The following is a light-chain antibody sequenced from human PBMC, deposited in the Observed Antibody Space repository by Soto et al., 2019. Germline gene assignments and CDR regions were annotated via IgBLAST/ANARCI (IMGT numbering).Light chain of an antibody. V-gene: IGKV3D-20*02. J-gene: IGKJ5*01. CDR1: QSVSSSY. CDR3: QQRSNWPPT. Sequence: VLTQSPGTLSLSPGERATLSCRASQSVSSSYLAWYQQKPGQAPRLLIYGASTRATGVPPRFSGSGSGTDFTLTISSLEPEDFAVYYCQQRSNWPPTFGQGTRLEIK. CDR2: GAS.